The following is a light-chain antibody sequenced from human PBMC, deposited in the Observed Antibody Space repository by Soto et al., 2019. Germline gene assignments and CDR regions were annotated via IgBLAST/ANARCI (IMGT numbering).Light chain of an antibody. CDR1: HSISVW. J-gene: IGKJ2*01. V-gene: IGKV1-5*03. CDR2: QAS. Sequence: DIQMTQSPSTLSSSVGDRVTITCRASHSISVWLAWYQQKPGKAPKLLIYQASTLESGVPSRFSGRGSGTDFTLTISRLQPDDFATDYCQQYYTYPYTFGQGTKLDIK. CDR3: QQYYTYPYT.